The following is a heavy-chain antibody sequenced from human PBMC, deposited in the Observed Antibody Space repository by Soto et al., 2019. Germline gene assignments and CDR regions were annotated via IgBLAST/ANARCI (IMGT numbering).Heavy chain of an antibody. J-gene: IGHJ4*02. CDR2: INPNGGST. V-gene: IGHV1-46*01. Sequence: QVQLVQSGAEVKRPGASVKVSCKASGYTFTTYYMHWVRQAPGQGLEWLGIINPNGGSTTYAQKCRGRVTKTKDTSTSTVDLELSSLRSEDTPVYYCARAGYCSGGTCFHGNCDYWGQGTLVTVSA. D-gene: IGHD2-15*01. CDR3: ARAGYCSGGTCFHGNCDY. CDR1: GYTFTTYY.